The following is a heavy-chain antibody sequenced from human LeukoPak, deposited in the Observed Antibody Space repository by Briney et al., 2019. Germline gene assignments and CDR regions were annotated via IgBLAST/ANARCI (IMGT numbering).Heavy chain of an antibody. V-gene: IGHV3-30*04. CDR2: IPHDESNK. J-gene: IGHJ3*02. CDR1: GFTFSSYD. Sequence: GGSLRLSCAASGFTFSSYDMHWVGQAPGKGLEWVAVIPHDESNKYYADSVKGRFTISRDNSKNTLYLQMNSLRAEDTAVYYCARVIGWDEPFDIWGQGTMVTVSS. CDR3: ARVIGWDEPFDI. D-gene: IGHD1-26*01.